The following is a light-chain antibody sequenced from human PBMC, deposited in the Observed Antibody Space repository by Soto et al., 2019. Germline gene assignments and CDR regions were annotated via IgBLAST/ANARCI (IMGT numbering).Light chain of an antibody. CDR2: DVS. J-gene: IGLJ2*01. V-gene: IGLV2-14*01. CDR1: SSDVGGYNY. Sequence: QSALTQPASVSGSPGQSITISCTGTSSDVGGYNYVSWYQQHPGKAPKLMIYDVSNRPSGVSNRFSGSKSGNTASLTISGPQAEHEADCYCSSYTSSSVVFGGGTKLTVL. CDR3: SSYTSSSVV.